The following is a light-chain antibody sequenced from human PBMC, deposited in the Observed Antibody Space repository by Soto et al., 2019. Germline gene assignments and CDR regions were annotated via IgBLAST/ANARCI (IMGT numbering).Light chain of an antibody. J-gene: IGLJ2*01. CDR1: SSNIGAGYD. CDR3: QSFESSLSAVV. Sequence: QSVLTQPPSVSGAPGQRVTISCTGSSSNIGAGYDVHWYLQVPGTAPKLLIYGNGNRPSGVPDRFSGSKSGTSASLAITGLQAEDEADYYCQSFESSLSAVVFGGGTQLTVL. CDR2: GNG. V-gene: IGLV1-40*01.